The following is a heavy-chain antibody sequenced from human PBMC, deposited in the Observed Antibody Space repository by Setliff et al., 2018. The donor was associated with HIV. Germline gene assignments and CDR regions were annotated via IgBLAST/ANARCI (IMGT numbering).Heavy chain of an antibody. D-gene: IGHD2-15*01. Sequence: GGSLRLSCAASRFTFSDFSMNWVRQAPGKGLEWIAYIDRGGSVIFYADSVKGRFTISRDNAKNSLYLQMNSLRAEDTAVYYCARVMEDCINGNCYVFDYWGQGTLVTVSS. CDR3: ARVMEDCINGNCYVFDY. CDR1: RFTFSDFS. V-gene: IGHV3-48*04. J-gene: IGHJ4*02. CDR2: IDRGGSVI.